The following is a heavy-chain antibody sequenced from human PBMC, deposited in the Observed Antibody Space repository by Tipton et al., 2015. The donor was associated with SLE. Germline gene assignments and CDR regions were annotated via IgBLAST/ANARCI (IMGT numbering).Heavy chain of an antibody. D-gene: IGHD3-3*01. CDR3: ARDPYDSWSDYQATFDY. Sequence: SLRLSRAASGFIFSAYNINWVRQAPGKGLEWVSSISSSSDYIYYADSVKGRFTISRDDAKNSLYLQMNSLRAEDTAVYYCARDPYDSWSDYQATFDYWGQGTLVTVSP. J-gene: IGHJ4*02. CDR2: ISSSSDYI. V-gene: IGHV3-21*04. CDR1: GFIFSAYN.